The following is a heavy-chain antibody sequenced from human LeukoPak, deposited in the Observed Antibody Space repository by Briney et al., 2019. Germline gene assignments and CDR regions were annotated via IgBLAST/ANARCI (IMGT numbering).Heavy chain of an antibody. CDR3: ARGHSTGCFDY. Sequence: GGSLRLSCAASGFAFSSYWIHWVRQAPGKGLVWVSRINSGGSDSIYADSVKGRFTISRDNAQNTVYLQMNSLRAEDTAIYYCARGHSTGCFDYWGQGTLVTVSS. CDR1: GFAFSSYW. J-gene: IGHJ4*02. V-gene: IGHV3-74*01. D-gene: IGHD1-14*01. CDR2: INSGGSDS.